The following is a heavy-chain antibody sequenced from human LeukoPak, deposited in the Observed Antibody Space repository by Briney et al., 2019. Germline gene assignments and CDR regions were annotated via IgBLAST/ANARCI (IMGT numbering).Heavy chain of an antibody. CDR2: IYWDDDK. D-gene: IGHD3-3*01. CDR1: GFSLSTSGVG. J-gene: IGHJ6*03. V-gene: IGHV2-5*02. CDR3: AHTPVFWSGYYNDYYYYYMDV. Sequence: SGPTLVNPTQTLTLTCTFSGFSLSTSGVGVGWIRQPPGKALEWLALIYWDDDKRFSPSRKSRLTISKGNSKNQVVLTMTNMAPVDNATYSCAHTPVFWSGYYNDYYYYYMDVWGKGTTVTVSS.